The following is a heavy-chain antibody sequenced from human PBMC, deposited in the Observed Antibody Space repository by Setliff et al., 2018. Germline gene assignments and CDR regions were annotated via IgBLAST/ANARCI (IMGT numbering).Heavy chain of an antibody. V-gene: IGHV3-7*03. CDR2: IERDGSEK. J-gene: IGHJ4*02. CDR3: ARGHYSSSSG. CDR1: GFTFANYW. D-gene: IGHD6-6*01. Sequence: GGSLRLSCAASGFTFANYWMTWVRQAPGKGLEWVANIERDGSEKSYVDSVKGRFAISRDNAKNSVYLEMNSLRAEDTAVYYCARGHYSSSSGWGQGTLVTVSS.